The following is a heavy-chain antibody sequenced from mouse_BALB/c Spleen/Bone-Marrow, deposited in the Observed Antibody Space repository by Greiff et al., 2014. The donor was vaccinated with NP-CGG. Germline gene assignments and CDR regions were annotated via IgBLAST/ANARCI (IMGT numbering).Heavy chain of an antibody. V-gene: IGHV14-4*02. CDR1: GFNIKDFY. Sequence: VQLKESGAELVRSGASVKLSCTGSGFNIKDFYMHWVKQRPEQGLEWIGWIDPENGDTEYAPKFQGKATLTADTSSNTAYLRLNSLTSEDTAVYYCNADTRAMDYWGQGTSVTVSS. CDR2: IDPENGDT. J-gene: IGHJ4*01. CDR3: NADTRAMDY.